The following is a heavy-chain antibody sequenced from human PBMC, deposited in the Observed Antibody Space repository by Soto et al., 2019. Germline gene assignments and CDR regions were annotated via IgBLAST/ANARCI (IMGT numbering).Heavy chain of an antibody. D-gene: IGHD6-19*01. Sequence: GGSLRLSCAASGFTFSNYAMNWVRQAPGKGLEWVSGIHDSGSSTYYADSVKGRFTISRDNSKKTVYLQMNSLRAEDTAIFYCAKLRSGIAMAATNYWGQGTLVTVSS. V-gene: IGHV3-23*05. CDR3: AKLRSGIAMAATNY. CDR2: IHDSGSST. CDR1: GFTFSNYA. J-gene: IGHJ4*02.